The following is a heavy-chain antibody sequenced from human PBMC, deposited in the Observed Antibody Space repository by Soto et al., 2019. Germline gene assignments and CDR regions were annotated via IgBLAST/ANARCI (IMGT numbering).Heavy chain of an antibody. J-gene: IGHJ3*02. CDR1: GYSFTSYW. CDR3: ASLGYYDSSGYHGAFDI. CDR2: IDPSDSYT. D-gene: IGHD3-22*01. V-gene: IGHV5-10-1*01. Sequence: GESRKISCKGSGYSFTSYWISWVRQMPGKGLEWMGRIDPSDSYTNYSPSFQGHVTISADKSISTAYLQWSSLKASDTAMYYCASLGYYDSSGYHGAFDIWGQGTMVTVSS.